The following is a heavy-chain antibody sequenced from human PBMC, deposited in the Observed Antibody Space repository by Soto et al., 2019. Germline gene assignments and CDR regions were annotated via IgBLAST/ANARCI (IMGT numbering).Heavy chain of an antibody. D-gene: IGHD2-15*01. J-gene: IGHJ6*03. Sequence: QVQLVQSGAEVKKPGSSVKVSCKASGGTFSSYTISWVRQAPGQGLEWMGRIIPILGIANYAQKFQGRVTITADKSTSTAYMELSRLRSEDTAVYYCARAGDCSGGSCYSGDDYYYMDVWGKGTTVTVSS. CDR3: ARAGDCSGGSCYSGDDYYYMDV. CDR1: GGTFSSYT. V-gene: IGHV1-69*02. CDR2: IIPILGIA.